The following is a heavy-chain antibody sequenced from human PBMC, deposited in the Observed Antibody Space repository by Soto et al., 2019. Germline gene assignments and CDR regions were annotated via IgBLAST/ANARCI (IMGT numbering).Heavy chain of an antibody. V-gene: IGHV1-69*01. D-gene: IGHD5-18*01. CDR1: GGTFSSYA. CDR2: IIPIFGTA. Sequence: QVQLVQSGAEVKKPGSSVKVSCKASGGTFSSYAISWVRQAPGQGLEWMGGIIPIFGTANYAQKFQGRVTITADESTSTAYMELSSLRSEDTAVYYWARTGKYSYTYYFDYWGQGTLVTVSS. CDR3: ARTGKYSYTYYFDY. J-gene: IGHJ4*02.